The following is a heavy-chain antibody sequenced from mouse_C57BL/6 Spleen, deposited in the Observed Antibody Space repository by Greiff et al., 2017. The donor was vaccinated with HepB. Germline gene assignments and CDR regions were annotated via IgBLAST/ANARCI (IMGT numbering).Heavy chain of an antibody. Sequence: DVQLVESGGGLVKPGGSLELSCAASGFTFSDYGMHWVRQAPEKGLEWVAYISSGSSTIYYADTVKGRFTISRDNAKNTLFLQMTSLRSEDTAMYYYARSLYDYDGYYYAMDYWGQGTSVTVSA. D-gene: IGHD2-4*01. J-gene: IGHJ4*01. CDR2: ISSGSSTI. CDR3: ARSLYDYDGYYYAMDY. V-gene: IGHV5-17*01. CDR1: GFTFSDYG.